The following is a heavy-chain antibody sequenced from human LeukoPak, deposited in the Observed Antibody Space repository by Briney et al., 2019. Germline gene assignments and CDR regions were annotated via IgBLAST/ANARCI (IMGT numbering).Heavy chain of an antibody. CDR3: ARARSLAAYYDILPEHWWFDP. V-gene: IGHV4-4*07. D-gene: IGHD3-9*01. CDR1: GGSISSYY. J-gene: IGHJ5*02. CDR2: IYTSGST. Sequence: PSETLSLTCTVSGGSISSYYWSWIRQPAGKGLEWIGRIYTSGSTNYNPSLKSRVTMSVDTSKNQFSLKLSSVTAADTAVYYCARARSLAAYYDILPEHWWFDPWGQGTLVTVSS.